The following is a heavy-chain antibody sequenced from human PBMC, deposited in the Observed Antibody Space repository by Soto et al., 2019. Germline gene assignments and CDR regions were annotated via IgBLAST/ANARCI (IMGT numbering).Heavy chain of an antibody. CDR3: ARGDTGYCSSIACPFDY. Sequence: ASVKVSCKGSGYSFTSYWIGCVRQMPGKGLEWMGIIYPGDSDTRYSPSFQGQVTISADKSISTAHLQWSSLKASDTAMYYCARGDTGYCSSIACPFDYWGQGTLVTVSS. J-gene: IGHJ4*02. D-gene: IGHD2-2*01. V-gene: IGHV5-51*01. CDR2: IYPGDSDT. CDR1: GYSFTSYW.